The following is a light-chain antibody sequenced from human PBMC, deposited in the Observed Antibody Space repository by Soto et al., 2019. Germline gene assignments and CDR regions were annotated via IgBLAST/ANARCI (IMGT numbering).Light chain of an antibody. CDR2: DAS. CDR3: QQGSNWPPTYS. Sequence: EIVLTQSPATLSLSPGERATLSCRASQSVSSLLAWYQQKPGQTPRLLTYDASNRATGIPDRFSGSGSGTDFTLTNSSLEPEDFAVYYCQQGSNWPPTYSCGQGTKLEIK. V-gene: IGKV3-11*01. CDR1: QSVSSL. J-gene: IGKJ2*03.